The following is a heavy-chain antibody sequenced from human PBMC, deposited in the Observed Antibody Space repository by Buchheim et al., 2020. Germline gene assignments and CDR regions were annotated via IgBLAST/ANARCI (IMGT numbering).Heavy chain of an antibody. CDR1: GFTFSTYG. D-gene: IGHD5/OR15-5a*01. CDR3: ARRGGERGVYQQPFDY. V-gene: IGHV3-30*03. CDR2: ISTDGSQK. Sequence: QVQLVESGGDVVQPGKSLRLSCAASGFTFSTYGMHWVRQAPGEGLEWVASISTDGSQKYYAESVRGRFSVSRDNPKKPLYLQMDSLRPEDAAFYFCARRGGERGVYQQPFDYWGQGTL. J-gene: IGHJ4*02.